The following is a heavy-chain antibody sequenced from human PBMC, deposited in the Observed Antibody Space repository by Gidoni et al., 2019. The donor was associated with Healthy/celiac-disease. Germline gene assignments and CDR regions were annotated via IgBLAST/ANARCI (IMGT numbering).Heavy chain of an antibody. Sequence: QVQLVQSGAEVKKPGASVKVSCKASGYPFTGYYMHWVRQAPGPGLEWRGRINPNSGGTNYAQKCQGRVTMTRDTSISTAYMELSRRRSDDTAVDYCARERGDIVVVPAASFDYWGQGTLVTVSS. CDR3: ARERGDIVVVPAASFDY. V-gene: IGHV1-2*06. J-gene: IGHJ4*02. CDR1: GYPFTGYY. CDR2: INPNSGGT. D-gene: IGHD2-2*01.